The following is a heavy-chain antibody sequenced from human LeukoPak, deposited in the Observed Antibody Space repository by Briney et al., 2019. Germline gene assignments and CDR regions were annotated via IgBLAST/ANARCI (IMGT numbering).Heavy chain of an antibody. CDR2: FDPEDGET. V-gene: IGHV1-24*01. Sequence: GSVKVSCKVSGYTLTELSMHWVRQAPGKGLEWMGGFDPEDGETIYAQKFQGRVTMTGDTSTDTAYMELSSLRSEDTAVYYCATRSVYSSSWVDYWGQGTLVTVSS. D-gene: IGHD6-13*01. J-gene: IGHJ4*02. CDR3: ATRSVYSSSWVDY. CDR1: GYTLTELS.